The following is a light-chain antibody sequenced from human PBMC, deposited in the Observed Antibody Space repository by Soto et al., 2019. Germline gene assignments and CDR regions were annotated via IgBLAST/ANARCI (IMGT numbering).Light chain of an antibody. CDR3: HQRQSWPRT. CDR1: QAVNTR. J-gene: IGKJ1*01. CDR2: LAS. V-gene: IGKV3-11*01. Sequence: EIVLTQSPATLSSFPGDRVTLSCRASQAVNTRLAWYQHKPGQAPRLFIYLASNRAAGVPVRFSGSGSGTDFTLTISNVEPEDFAVYYCHQRQSWPRTFGQGTKVDIK.